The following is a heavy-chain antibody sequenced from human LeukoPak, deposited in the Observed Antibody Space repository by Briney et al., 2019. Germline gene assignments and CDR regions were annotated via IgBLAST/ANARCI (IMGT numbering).Heavy chain of an antibody. Sequence: GGTLRLSCAASGFTFSDYYMSWIRQAPGKGLEWVSHISRSGSTRYYADSLKGRFTISRDNAKNSLYLQMNSLRAEDTAVYYCARTAYYYDSSGYDDAFDIWGQGTMVTVSS. V-gene: IGHV3-11*01. J-gene: IGHJ3*02. CDR3: ARTAYYYDSSGYDDAFDI. CDR1: GFTFSDYY. CDR2: ISRSGSTR. D-gene: IGHD3-22*01.